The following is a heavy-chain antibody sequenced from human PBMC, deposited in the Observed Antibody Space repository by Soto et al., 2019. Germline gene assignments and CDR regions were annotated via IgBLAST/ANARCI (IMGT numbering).Heavy chain of an antibody. CDR3: TTEAYGRHHDA. J-gene: IGHJ5*02. CDR1: GFSFTNAW. D-gene: IGHD3-10*01. Sequence: PGGSLRLSCAASGFSFTNAWMTWVRQAPEKGLEWVGLIESISDGGRSYYAPPVQGRFTILRDDSRNILYLQMNSLKTEDTAVYYCTTEAYGRHHDAWGQGTLVTVSS. CDR2: IESISDGGRS. V-gene: IGHV3-15*07.